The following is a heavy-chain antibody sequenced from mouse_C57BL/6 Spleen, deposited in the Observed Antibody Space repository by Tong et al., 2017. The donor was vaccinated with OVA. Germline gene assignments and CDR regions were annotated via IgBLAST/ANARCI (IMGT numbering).Heavy chain of an antibody. D-gene: IGHD3-2*02. J-gene: IGHJ2*02. CDR1: GYTFTSYG. CDR3: ASQETAQVSRYSCDY. Sequence: VQLQESGAELARPGASVKLSCKASGYTFTSYGISWVKQRTGQGLEWIGEIYPRSGNTYYNEKFKGKATLTADKSSSTAYMELRSLTSEDSAVYFCASQETAQVSRYSCDYWGQGTSLTVSS. CDR2: IYPRSGNT. V-gene: IGHV1-81*01.